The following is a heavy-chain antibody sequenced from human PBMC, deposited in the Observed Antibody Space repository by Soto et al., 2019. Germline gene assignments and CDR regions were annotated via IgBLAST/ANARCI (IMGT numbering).Heavy chain of an antibody. J-gene: IGHJ4*02. D-gene: IGHD1-1*01. CDR2: ISYDGSNK. CDR3: AKDAGSGTNFDY. CDR1: GFTFSSYG. Sequence: GGSLRLSCAASGFTFSSYGMHWVRQAPGKGLEWVAVISYDGSNKYYADSVKGRFTISRDNSKNTLYLQMNSLRAEDTAVYYCAKDAGSGTNFDYWGQGTLVTVSS. V-gene: IGHV3-30*18.